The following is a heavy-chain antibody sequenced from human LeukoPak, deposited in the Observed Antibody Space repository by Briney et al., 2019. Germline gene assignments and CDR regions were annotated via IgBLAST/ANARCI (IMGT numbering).Heavy chain of an antibody. CDR1: GGSISSGTYY. J-gene: IGHJ4*02. V-gene: IGHV4-61*02. CDR3: ARNYYGSGSFYVHN. D-gene: IGHD3-10*01. CDR2: IYTSGST. Sequence: SETLSLTCTVSGGSISSGTYYWSWIRQPAGKGLEWIGRIYTSGSTNYNPSLKSRLTFSLDKSKNQFSLKLTSVTAADTALYYCARNYYGSGSFYVHNWGQGTLVTVSS.